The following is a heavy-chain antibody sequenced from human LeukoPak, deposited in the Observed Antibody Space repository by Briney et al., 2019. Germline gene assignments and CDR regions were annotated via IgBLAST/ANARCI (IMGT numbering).Heavy chain of an antibody. D-gene: IGHD6-13*01. Sequence: GGSLRHSCAASGFTFSSYSMNWVRQAPGKGLEWVSSISSSSSYIYYADSVKGRFTISRDNAKNSLYLQMNSLRAEDTAVYYCAREWVAAAATGAFDIWGQGTMVTVSS. J-gene: IGHJ3*02. CDR3: AREWVAAAATGAFDI. CDR1: GFTFSSYS. V-gene: IGHV3-21*01. CDR2: ISSSSSYI.